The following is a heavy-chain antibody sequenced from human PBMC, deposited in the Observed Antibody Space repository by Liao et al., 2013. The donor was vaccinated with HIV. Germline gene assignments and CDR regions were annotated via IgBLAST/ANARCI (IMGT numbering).Heavy chain of an antibody. J-gene: IGHJ3*02. CDR1: GGSFSGNY. D-gene: IGHD3-3*01. Sequence: QVQLQQWGAGLLKPSETLSLTCAVYGGSFSGNYWSWIRQPPGKGLEWIGEINHSGSTNYNPSLQSRVTISVDTSKKQFFLQLRSVTAADTAVYYCARAPIRAIFGVVIIPDAFDIWGQGTMVTVSS. V-gene: IGHV4-34*01. CDR3: ARAPIRAIFGVVIIPDAFDI. CDR2: INHSGST.